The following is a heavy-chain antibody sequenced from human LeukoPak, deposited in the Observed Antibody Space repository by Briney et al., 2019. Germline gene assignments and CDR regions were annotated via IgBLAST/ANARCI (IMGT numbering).Heavy chain of an antibody. CDR3: ARGVYDFWSGYSTFDY. Sequence: KPSETLSLTCAVYGGSFSGYYWSWIRQPPGKGLEWIGYIYYSGSTNYNPSLKSRVTISVDTSKNQFSLELSSVTAADTAVYYCARGVYDFWSGYSTFDYWGQGTLVTVSS. D-gene: IGHD3-3*01. J-gene: IGHJ4*02. CDR1: GGSFSGYY. CDR2: IYYSGST. V-gene: IGHV4-59*01.